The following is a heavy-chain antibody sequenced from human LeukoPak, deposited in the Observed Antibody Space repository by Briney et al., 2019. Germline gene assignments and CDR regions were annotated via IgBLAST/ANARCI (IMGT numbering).Heavy chain of an antibody. CDR3: AKVRVDAYVSPNDY. Sequence: GGSLRLSCAASGFTFSSYGMHWVRQAPGMGLEWVALISYDGSNKYYADSVKGRFTISRDNSRNTLYLQMNSLRAEDTALYYCAKVRVDAYVSPNDYWGQGTLVTVSS. CDR1: GFTFSSYG. CDR2: ISYDGSNK. D-gene: IGHD3-16*01. V-gene: IGHV3-30*18. J-gene: IGHJ4*02.